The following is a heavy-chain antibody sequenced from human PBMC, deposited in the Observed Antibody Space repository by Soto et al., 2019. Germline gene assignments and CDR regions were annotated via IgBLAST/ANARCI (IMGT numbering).Heavy chain of an antibody. J-gene: IGHJ4*02. D-gene: IGHD6-13*01. CDR1: GGSISSYY. Sequence: PSETLSLTCTVSGGSISSYYWSWIRQPPGKGLELIGYIYYSGSTNYNPSLKSRVTISLDTSKNQFSLKLSSVTAADTAVYYCASFRTGYSRGDYFDYWGQGTLVTVSS. CDR2: IYYSGST. V-gene: IGHV4-59*01. CDR3: ASFRTGYSRGDYFDY.